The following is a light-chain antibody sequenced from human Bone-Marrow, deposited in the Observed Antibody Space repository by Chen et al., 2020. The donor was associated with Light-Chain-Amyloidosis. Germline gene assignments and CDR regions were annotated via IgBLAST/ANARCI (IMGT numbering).Light chain of an antibody. CDR3: QQCYRTPRT. CDR2: AAS. V-gene: IGKV1-39*01. Sequence: DIQMTQAPSTLSASVGDRVTITCRASQGISRWLAWYQQKLGKAPRLLIYAASSWQNGVPSRFSGSGSVTDFTLTISSLQPEDFATDSDQQCYRTPRTFGPATKVEIK. CDR1: QGISRW. J-gene: IGKJ1*01.